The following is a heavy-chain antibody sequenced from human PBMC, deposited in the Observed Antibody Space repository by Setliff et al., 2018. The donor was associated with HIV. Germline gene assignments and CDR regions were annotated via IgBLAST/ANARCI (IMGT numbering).Heavy chain of an antibody. CDR3: ARVGSYWSTFDY. CDR2: INTETGNP. J-gene: IGHJ4*02. CDR1: GYTLTTFG. D-gene: IGHD1-26*01. Sequence: ASVKVSCKASGYTLTTFGISWVRQAPGQGLEWMGWINTETGNPMYAQGFKGRFVFSLDTSVSTAYLQISSLKTEDTAMYYCARVGSYWSTFDYWGQGALVTVTS. V-gene: IGHV7-4-1*02.